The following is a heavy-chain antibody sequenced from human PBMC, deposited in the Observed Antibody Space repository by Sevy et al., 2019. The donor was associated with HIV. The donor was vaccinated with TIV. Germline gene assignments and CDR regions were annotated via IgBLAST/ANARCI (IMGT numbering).Heavy chain of an antibody. D-gene: IGHD3-22*01. CDR3: LRSGGAYDAGFDP. V-gene: IGHV3-48*03. CDR2: ISTSGKST. Sequence: GGSLRLSCVASGFTFSSYEMNWVRQAPGKGLEWVSKISTSGKSTFYADSVEGRVTISRDNAKNPVFLKTNSLRAEDTAVYYCLRSGGAYDAGFDPWGQGTLVTVSS. CDR1: GFTFSSYE. J-gene: IGHJ5*02.